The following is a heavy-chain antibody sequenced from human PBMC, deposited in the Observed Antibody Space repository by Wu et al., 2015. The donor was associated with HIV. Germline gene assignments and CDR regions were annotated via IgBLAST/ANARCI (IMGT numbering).Heavy chain of an antibody. Sequence: QVRLVQSGAEVKKPGSSLKVSCKASGGSLISYGMSWVRQAPGQGLEWMGGIIPIFGTPNYAQKLQGRVTMTTDTSTSTAYMELRSLRSDDTAVYYCARASVPADYWGQGTLVTVSS. CDR3: ARASVPADY. V-gene: IGHV1-69*05. CDR2: IIPIFGTP. CDR1: GGSLISYG. D-gene: IGHD1-1*01. J-gene: IGHJ4*02.